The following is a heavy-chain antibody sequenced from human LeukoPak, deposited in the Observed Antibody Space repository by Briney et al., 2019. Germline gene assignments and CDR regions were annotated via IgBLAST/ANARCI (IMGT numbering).Heavy chain of an antibody. D-gene: IGHD6-6*01. CDR1: GYTFTGYY. CDR2: INPNSGGT. Sequence: ASVKVSCKASGYTFTGYYMHWVRQAPGQGLEWMGWINPNSGGTNYAQKFQGRVTMTRDTSISTAYMELSRLRSDDTAVYYCARVLVRGYGSSSVLGYWGQGTLVTVSS. V-gene: IGHV1-2*02. J-gene: IGHJ4*02. CDR3: ARVLVRGYGSSSVLGY.